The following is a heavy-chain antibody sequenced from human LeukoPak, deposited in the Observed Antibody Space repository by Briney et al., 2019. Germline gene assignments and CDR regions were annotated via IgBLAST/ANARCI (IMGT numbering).Heavy chain of an antibody. CDR2: IYTSGST. J-gene: IGHJ4*02. Sequence: KASETLSLTCTVSGGSISSYYWSWIRQPPGKGLEWIGYIYTSGSTNYNPSLKSRVTISVDTSKNQFSLKLSSLTAADTAVYYCARGQLVVVPAAIFRYWGQGTLVTVSS. CDR1: GGSISSYY. V-gene: IGHV4-4*09. CDR3: ARGQLVVVPAAIFRY. D-gene: IGHD2-2*02.